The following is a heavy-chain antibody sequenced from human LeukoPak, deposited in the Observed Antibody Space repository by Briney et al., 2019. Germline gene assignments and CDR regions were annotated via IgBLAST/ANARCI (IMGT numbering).Heavy chain of an antibody. Sequence: PSETLSLTCTVSGGSISSYYWSWIRQPLGKGLEWIGYIYYSGSTNYNPSLKSRVTISVDTSKNQFSLKLSSVTAADTAVYYCARVVRGVIPYYFDYWGQGTLVTVSS. CDR2: IYYSGST. CDR1: GGSISSYY. J-gene: IGHJ4*02. D-gene: IGHD3-10*01. CDR3: ARVVRGVIPYYFDY. V-gene: IGHV4-59*01.